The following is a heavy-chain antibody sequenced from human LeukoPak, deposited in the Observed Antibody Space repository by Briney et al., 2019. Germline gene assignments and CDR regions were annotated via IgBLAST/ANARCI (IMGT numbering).Heavy chain of an antibody. Sequence: SETLSFTGTVSGGSISGGDYYWSWLRQAPGKGLEWIGYIYYSGSTYYNPSLKSRVTISVDTSKNQFSLKLSSVTAADTAVYYCAREPRWAGDLGGFDSWGQGPLVTVSS. CDR2: IYYSGST. D-gene: IGHD3-16*01. CDR1: GGSISGGDYY. CDR3: AREPRWAGDLGGFDS. J-gene: IGHJ4*02. V-gene: IGHV4-30-4*01.